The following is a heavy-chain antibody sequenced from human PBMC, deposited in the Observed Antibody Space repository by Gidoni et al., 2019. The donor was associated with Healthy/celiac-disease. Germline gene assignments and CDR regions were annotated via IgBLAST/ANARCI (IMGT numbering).Heavy chain of an antibody. J-gene: IGHJ5*02. CDR1: GGSFSGYY. Sequence: QVQLQQWGAGLLKPSETLSLTCAVYGGSFSGYYWSWIRQPPGKGLEWIGEINHSGSTNYNPSLKSRVTISVDTSKNQFSLKLSSVTSADTAVYYCARVADDSSTNWFDPWGQGTLVTVSS. CDR3: ARVADDSSTNWFDP. CDR2: INHSGST. D-gene: IGHD3-22*01. V-gene: IGHV4-34*01.